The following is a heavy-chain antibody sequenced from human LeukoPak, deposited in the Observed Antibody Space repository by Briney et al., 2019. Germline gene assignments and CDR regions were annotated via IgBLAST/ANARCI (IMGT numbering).Heavy chain of an antibody. J-gene: IGHJ6*02. Sequence: ASVKVSCTVSGYTLTELSMHWVRQAPGKGLEWMGGFDPEDGEAIYAQKFQGRVTMTEDTSTDTAYMELSSLRSEDTAVYYCATARPYYYGMDVWGQGTTVTVSS. D-gene: IGHD6-6*01. CDR1: GYTLTELS. CDR2: FDPEDGEA. V-gene: IGHV1-24*01. CDR3: ATARPYYYGMDV.